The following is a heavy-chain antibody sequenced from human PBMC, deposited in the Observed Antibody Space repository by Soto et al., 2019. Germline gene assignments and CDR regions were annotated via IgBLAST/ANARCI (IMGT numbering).Heavy chain of an antibody. V-gene: IGHV4-59*01. CDR2: IHYTGST. D-gene: IGHD1-1*01. Sequence: SETLSLTCTGSRGSMNRYYWTWIRQPPGKGLEWIGNIHYTGSTNYNPSLKSRVTILLGTSTSQFSLKVSSVTAADTAVYYCARDLTISSTDGPLDPWGHGTLVTVSS. CDR1: RGSMNRYY. CDR3: ARDLTISSTDGPLDP. J-gene: IGHJ5*02.